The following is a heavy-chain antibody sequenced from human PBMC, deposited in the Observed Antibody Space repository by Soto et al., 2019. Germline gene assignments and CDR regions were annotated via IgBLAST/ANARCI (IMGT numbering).Heavy chain of an antibody. J-gene: IGHJ6*02. V-gene: IGHV4-59*01. CDR3: ARDLWGYCGTDCYPLDV. D-gene: IGHD2-21*02. CDR1: GGSISSYY. Sequence: QVQLQESGPGLVKPSETLSLTCTVSGGSISSYYWSWIRQPPGKGLEWIGYMYNTGSTIYNPSLKSRVTISVDTSKNQFSRKLTSVTAADTAVYYCARDLWGYCGTDCYPLDVWGQGTTVTVSS. CDR2: MYNTGST.